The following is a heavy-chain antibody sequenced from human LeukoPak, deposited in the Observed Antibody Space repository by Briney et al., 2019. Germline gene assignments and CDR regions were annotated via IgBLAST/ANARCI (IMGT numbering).Heavy chain of an antibody. J-gene: IGHJ4*02. D-gene: IGHD3-9*01. V-gene: IGHV1-46*01. CDR1: GYTFTSYY. Sequence: ASVKVSCKAPGYTFTSYYMHWVRQAPGQGLEWMGIINPSGGSTSYAQKFQGRVTMTRDTSTSTVYMELSSLRSEDTAVYYCARGSADYDILTDYYFDYWGQGTLVTVSS. CDR3: ARGSADYDILTDYYFDY. CDR2: INPSGGST.